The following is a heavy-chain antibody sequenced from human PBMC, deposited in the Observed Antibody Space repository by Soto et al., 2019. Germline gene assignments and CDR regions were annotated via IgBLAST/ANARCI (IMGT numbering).Heavy chain of an antibody. D-gene: IGHD3-22*01. CDR2: IIPIFGTA. Sequence: SVKVSCKASGGTFSSYSISWVRQAPGQGLEWMGGIIPIFGTANYAQKFQGRVTITADKSTSTAYMELSSLRSEDTAVYYCARFDSSGSSAYFDYWGQGTLVTVSS. CDR1: GGTFSSYS. CDR3: ARFDSSGSSAYFDY. V-gene: IGHV1-69*06. J-gene: IGHJ4*02.